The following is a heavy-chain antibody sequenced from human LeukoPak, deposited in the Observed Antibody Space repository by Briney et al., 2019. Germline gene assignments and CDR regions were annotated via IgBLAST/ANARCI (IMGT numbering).Heavy chain of an antibody. CDR1: GFTFSSYG. J-gene: IGHJ4*02. CDR2: ISSSSSYI. V-gene: IGHV3-21*01. CDR3: ARSLWFGELLFGTREYYFDY. D-gene: IGHD3-10*01. Sequence: GGSLRLSCAASGFTFSSYGMHWVRQAPGKGLEWVSSISSSSSYIYYADSVKGRFTISRDNAKNSLYLQMNSLRAEDTAVYYCARSLWFGELLFGTREYYFDYWGQGTLVTVSS.